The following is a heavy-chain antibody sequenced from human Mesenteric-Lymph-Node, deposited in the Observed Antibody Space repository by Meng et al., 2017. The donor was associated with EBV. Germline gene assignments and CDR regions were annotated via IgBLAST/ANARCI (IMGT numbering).Heavy chain of an antibody. V-gene: IGHV1-46*01. CDR1: GYTPASNS. J-gene: IGHJ6*02. D-gene: IGHD3-3*01. CDR3: ASGTYYDFWMLLAMDV. Sequence: VQVGQLWAEVKEPGSSVKISCQASGYTPASNSGHWVRQAPGQGLEWMGIINPSGGVTKYAQKFQGRVTVTRDTSTSTVYMDLRSLRSEDTAVYYCASGTYYDFWMLLAMDVWGQGTTVTVSS. CDR2: INPSGGVT.